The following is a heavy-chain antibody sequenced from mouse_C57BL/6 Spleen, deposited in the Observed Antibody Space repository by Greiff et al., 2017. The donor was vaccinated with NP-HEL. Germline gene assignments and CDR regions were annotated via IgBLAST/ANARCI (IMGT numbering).Heavy chain of an antibody. J-gene: IGHJ2*01. D-gene: IGHD1-1*01. CDR3: AREGNYYGSSYLDY. CDR2: INPSNGGT. Sequence: QVQLKQSGTELVKPGASVKLSCKASGYTFTSYWMHWVKQRPGQGLEWIGNINPSNGGTNYNEKFKSKATLTVDKSSSTAYMQLSSLTSEDSAVYYCAREGNYYGSSYLDYWGQGTTLTVSS. CDR1: GYTFTSYW. V-gene: IGHV1-53*01.